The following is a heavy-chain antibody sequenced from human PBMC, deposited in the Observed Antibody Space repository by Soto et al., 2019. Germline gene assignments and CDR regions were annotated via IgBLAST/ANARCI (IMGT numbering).Heavy chain of an antibody. Sequence: GGSLRLSCAASGFTFSSYGMHWVRQAPGKGLEWVAVISYDGSNKYYADSVKGRFTISRDNSKNTLYLQMNSLRAEDTAVYYCAKDWLDLVVVAPAPWFDPWGQGTLVTVSS. CDR3: AKDWLDLVVVAPAPWFDP. CDR1: GFTFSSYG. CDR2: ISYDGSNK. V-gene: IGHV3-30*18. D-gene: IGHD2-15*01. J-gene: IGHJ5*02.